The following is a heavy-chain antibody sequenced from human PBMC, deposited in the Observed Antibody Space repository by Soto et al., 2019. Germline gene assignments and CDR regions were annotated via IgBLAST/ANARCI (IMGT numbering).Heavy chain of an antibody. D-gene: IGHD2-2*01. CDR3: AKRSNTPAAMKSPFDY. Sequence: EVQVLDSGGSLVQPGGSLRLSCAASGFTFSNYAMSWVRQAPGKGLEWVSTISDSGGSTYYADSVKGRFTISRDNSKNTLYLQMNSLRAEDTAVYYCAKRSNTPAAMKSPFDYWGQGTLVTVSS. J-gene: IGHJ4*02. CDR1: GFTFSNYA. CDR2: ISDSGGST. V-gene: IGHV3-23*01.